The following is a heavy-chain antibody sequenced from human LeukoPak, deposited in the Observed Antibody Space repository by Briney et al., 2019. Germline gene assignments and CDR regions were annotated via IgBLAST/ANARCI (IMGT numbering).Heavy chain of an antibody. V-gene: IGHV3-23*01. Sequence: PGGSLRLSCAASGFTFSSYAMSWVRRAPGKGLEWISAISGSGGSTYYADSVKGRFTISRDNSKNTLYLQMNSLRAEDTAVYYCAKDLQRGMATINFDYWGQGTLVTVSS. J-gene: IGHJ4*02. D-gene: IGHD5-24*01. CDR2: ISGSGGST. CDR1: GFTFSSYA. CDR3: AKDLQRGMATINFDY.